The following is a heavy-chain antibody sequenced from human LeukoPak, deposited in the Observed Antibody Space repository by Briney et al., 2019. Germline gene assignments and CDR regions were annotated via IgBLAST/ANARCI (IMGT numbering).Heavy chain of an antibody. CDR3: AREKRSTSYYTYCGLDAFDI. D-gene: IGHD2-2*02. J-gene: IGHJ3*02. V-gene: IGHV3-30*02. Sequence: PGGSLRLSCAASGFSFSSFGMHWVRQAPGKGLEWVAFIRFDGSNKYYVDSVRGRFTISRDNSKSTLYLQMNSLRVEDTAVYYCAREKRSTSYYTYCGLDAFDIWGQGTMVTVSS. CDR1: GFSFSSFG. CDR2: IRFDGSNK.